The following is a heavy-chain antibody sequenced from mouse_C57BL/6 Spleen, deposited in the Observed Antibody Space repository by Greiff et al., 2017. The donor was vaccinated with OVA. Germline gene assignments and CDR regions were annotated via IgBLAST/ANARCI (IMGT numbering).Heavy chain of an antibody. D-gene: IGHD3-2*02. J-gene: IGHJ2*01. V-gene: IGHV14-1*01. CDR1: GFNIKDYY. CDR2: IDPEDGDT. CDR3: TTAQATFDY. Sequence: VQLQQSGAELVRPGASVKLSCTASGFNIKDYYMHWVKQRPEQGLEWIGRIDPEDGDTESAPKFPGKATLTADTSSNTAYLQLSSLTSEDTAVYYCTTAQATFDYWGQGTTLTVSS.